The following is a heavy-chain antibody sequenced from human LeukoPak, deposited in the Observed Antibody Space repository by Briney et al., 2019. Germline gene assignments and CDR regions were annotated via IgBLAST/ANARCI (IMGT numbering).Heavy chain of an antibody. CDR2: ISTGSSYI. CDR1: GFTFSSYT. J-gene: IGHJ4*02. V-gene: IGHV3-21*01. Sequence: GGSLRLSCAASGFTFSSYTMNWVRQAPGKGLEWVSSISTGSSYIYYANSVKGRFTISRDNAKNSLYLQMNSLRAEDTAVYYCARGSRGYSYGLHYWGQGTLVTVSS. CDR3: ARGSRGYSYGLHY. D-gene: IGHD5-18*01.